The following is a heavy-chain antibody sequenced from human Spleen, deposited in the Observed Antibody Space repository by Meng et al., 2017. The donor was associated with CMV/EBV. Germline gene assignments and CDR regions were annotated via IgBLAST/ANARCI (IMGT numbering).Heavy chain of an antibody. Sequence: ASVKVSCKASGFTFTNYDIIWVRQAAGQGLEWMAWVNPNSGNSGYAQKFQGRVTLTRNTSISTAYMELNSLRFEDTAVYYCARAGSGWYGGGLDYWGQGTLVTV. CDR3: ARAGSGWYGGGLDY. CDR1: GFTFTNYD. J-gene: IGHJ4*02. CDR2: VNPNSGNS. D-gene: IGHD6-19*01. V-gene: IGHV1-8*03.